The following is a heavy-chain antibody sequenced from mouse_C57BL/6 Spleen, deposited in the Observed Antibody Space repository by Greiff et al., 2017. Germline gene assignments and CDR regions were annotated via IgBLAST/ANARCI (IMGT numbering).Heavy chain of an antibody. CDR1: GYTFTDYN. V-gene: IGHV1-18*01. D-gene: IGHD2-3*01. Sequence: VQLQQSGPELVKPGASVKIPCKASGYTFTDYNMDWVKQSHGKSLEWIGEINPNNGGTIYNQKFKGKATLTVDKSSSTAYMELRSLTSEDTAVYYCARRDYDGGVDYWGQGTSVSVSS. CDR3: ARRDYDGGVDY. J-gene: IGHJ4*01. CDR2: INPNNGGT.